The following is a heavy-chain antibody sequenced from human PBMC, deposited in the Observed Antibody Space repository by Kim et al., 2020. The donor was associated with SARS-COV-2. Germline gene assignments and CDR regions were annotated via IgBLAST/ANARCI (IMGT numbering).Heavy chain of an antibody. CDR2: ISRAGNYM. J-gene: IGHJ4*02. CDR3: ARDPSGYTWGVPGFDY. CDR1: GFTFSSHS. D-gene: IGHD3-9*01. Sequence: GGSLRLSCAASGFTFSSHSMNWLRQAPGKGLEWVSSISRAGNYMYYTDSLKGRFTISRDNAKNSLYLQMSSLGTEDTAVYYCARDPSGYTWGVPGFDYWGQGTLVTVSS. V-gene: IGHV3-21*01.